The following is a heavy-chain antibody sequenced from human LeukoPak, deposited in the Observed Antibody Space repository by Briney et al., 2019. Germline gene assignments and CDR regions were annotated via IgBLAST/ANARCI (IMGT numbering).Heavy chain of an antibody. CDR1: GGTFSSYA. CDR2: IIPILGIA. Sequence: SVKVSCKASGGTFSSYAISWVRQAPGQGLEWMGRIIPILGIANYAQKFQGRVTITADKSTSTAYMELSSLRSEDTAVYYCATSRDGYNWFDHWGQGTLVTVSS. J-gene: IGHJ5*02. D-gene: IGHD5-24*01. V-gene: IGHV1-69*04. CDR3: ATSRDGYNWFDH.